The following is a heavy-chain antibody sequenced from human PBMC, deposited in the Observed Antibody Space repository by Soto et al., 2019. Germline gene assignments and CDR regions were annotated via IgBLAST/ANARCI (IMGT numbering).Heavy chain of an antibody. Sequence: QVQLQESGPGLVKPSQTLSLTCTVSGGSISSGDYYWRWIRQPPGKGLEWMGYIYHSGGTYYNPSFTSRVTISVDTSTNQFSLNPSSVPAADTAVYYCARERPDVATLDPWGQGTLVTVSS. CDR3: ARERPDVATLDP. D-gene: IGHD6-6*01. V-gene: IGHV4-30-4*01. CDR2: IYHSGGT. J-gene: IGHJ5*02. CDR1: GGSISSGDYY.